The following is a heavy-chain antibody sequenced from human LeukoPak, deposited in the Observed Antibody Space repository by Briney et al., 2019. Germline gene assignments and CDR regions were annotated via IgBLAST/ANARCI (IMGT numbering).Heavy chain of an antibody. CDR3: ASVGYSSRMEPNDAFDI. CDR2: IYTSGST. V-gene: IGHV4-4*07. J-gene: IGHJ3*02. D-gene: IGHD6-13*01. Sequence: SETLSLTCTVSGGSISSYYWSWIRQPAGKGLEWIGRIYTSGSTNYNPSLKSRVTMSVDTSKNQFSLKLSSVTAADTAVYYCASVGYSSRMEPNDAFDIWGQGTMVTVSS. CDR1: GGSISSYY.